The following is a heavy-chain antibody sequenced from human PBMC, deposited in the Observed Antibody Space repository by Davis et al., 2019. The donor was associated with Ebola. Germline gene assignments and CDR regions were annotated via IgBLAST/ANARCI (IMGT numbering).Heavy chain of an antibody. CDR1: GASIISGASY. D-gene: IGHD3-16*01. CDR2: ISRRGST. Sequence: SESLSLTCTVLGASIISGASYWSSMLQPPGKGRERIGYISRRGSTYYNSSLKSRVSISLDTSKNQFSLSVSSVTATDTAVYYCARDRDFRFLDVWGEGTPITVSS. J-gene: IGHJ6*04. CDR3: ARDRDFRFLDV. V-gene: IGHV4-30-4*01.